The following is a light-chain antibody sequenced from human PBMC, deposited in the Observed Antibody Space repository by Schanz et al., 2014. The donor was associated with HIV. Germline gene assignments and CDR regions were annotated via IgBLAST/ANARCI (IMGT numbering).Light chain of an antibody. J-gene: IGLJ2*01. V-gene: IGLV2-14*01. CDR3: SSYTSSSTVV. CDR2: DVS. CDR1: SSDVGGYNY. Sequence: QSALTQPPSASGSPGQSVTIPCTGTSSDVGGYNYVSWYQQHPGKAPKLMIYDVSDRPSGVSNRFSGSKSGNTASLSISGLQAEDEADYYCSSYTSSSTVVFAGGTKLTVL.